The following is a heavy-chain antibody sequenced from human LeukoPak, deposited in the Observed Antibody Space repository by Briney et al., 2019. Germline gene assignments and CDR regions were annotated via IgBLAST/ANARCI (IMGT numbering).Heavy chain of an antibody. D-gene: IGHD2-15*01. CDR2: MSYDGSNK. Sequence: PGRSLRLSCAASGFTFSSYGMHWVRQAPGKGLEWVAVMSYDGSNKYYVDSVKGRFTISRDNSKNTLNLQMNSLRTEDTAVFYCAKPRDIDSWAFDVWGQGTMVTVSS. V-gene: IGHV3-30*18. CDR1: GFTFSSYG. J-gene: IGHJ3*01. CDR3: AKPRDIDSWAFDV.